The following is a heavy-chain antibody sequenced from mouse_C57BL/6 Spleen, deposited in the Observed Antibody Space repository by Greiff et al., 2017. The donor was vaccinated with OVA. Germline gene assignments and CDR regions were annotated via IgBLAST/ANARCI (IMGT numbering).Heavy chain of an antibody. Sequence: VQLQQSGPELVKPGASVKISCKASGYSFTGYYMNWVKQSPEKSLEWIGEINPSTGGTTYNQKFKAKATLTVDKSSSTAYMQLKSLTSEDSAVYYCARTYDYGGAMDYWGQGTSVTVSS. CDR2: INPSTGGT. D-gene: IGHD2-4*01. CDR1: GYSFTGYY. V-gene: IGHV1-42*01. CDR3: ARTYDYGGAMDY. J-gene: IGHJ4*01.